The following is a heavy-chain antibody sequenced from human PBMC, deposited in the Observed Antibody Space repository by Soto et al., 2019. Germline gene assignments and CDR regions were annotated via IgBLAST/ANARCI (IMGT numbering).Heavy chain of an antibody. D-gene: IGHD3-22*01. CDR2: IYYSGST. J-gene: IGHJ6*02. CDR1: GGSISSSTYY. CDR3: ARQVQYYDTYGAYGMDV. V-gene: IGHV4-39*01. Sequence: QLLASGPGLVKPSETLSLTCTVSGGSISSSTYYWGWIRQPPGKGLEWIGSIYYSGSTYYNPSLKSRVTISVDTSKNQFSLKLTSVTAADTAVYYCARQVQYYDTYGAYGMDVWGQGTTVTVSS.